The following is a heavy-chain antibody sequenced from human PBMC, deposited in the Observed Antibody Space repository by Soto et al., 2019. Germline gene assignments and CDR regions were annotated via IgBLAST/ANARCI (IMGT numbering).Heavy chain of an antibody. CDR2: INHSGST. J-gene: IGHJ3*02. Sequence: SETLSLTCAVYGGSSSGYYWTWIRQTPGKGLEWIGEINHSGSTNYKPSLKSRVSISADTSKKQFSLNLTSVTAADTAVYYCARGECSSNYCFTRWALDIWGQGTVVTVSS. CDR1: GGSSSGYY. V-gene: IGHV4-34*01. CDR3: ARGECSSNYCFTRWALDI. D-gene: IGHD2-2*01.